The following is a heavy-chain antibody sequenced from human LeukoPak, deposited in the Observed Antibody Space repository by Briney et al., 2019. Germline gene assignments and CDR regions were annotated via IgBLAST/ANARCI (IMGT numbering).Heavy chain of an antibody. CDR1: GYSISGGYY. CDR3: ARVRRSRLAELDY. CDR2: IYHSGNT. Sequence: PSETLSLTCTVSGYSISGGYYWGWIRQPPGKGLEWIWTIYHSGNTYYNPSLKSRVTLSIDTSKHQFSLKLRSVTATDTAVYYCARVRRSRLAELDYWGQGTLVTVSS. J-gene: IGHJ4*02. D-gene: IGHD3-16*01. V-gene: IGHV4-38-2*02.